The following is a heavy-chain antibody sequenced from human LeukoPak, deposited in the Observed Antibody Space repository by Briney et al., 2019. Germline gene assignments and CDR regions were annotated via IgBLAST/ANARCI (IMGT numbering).Heavy chain of an antibody. CDR2: IGESGETT. V-gene: IGHV3-23*01. Sequence: PGGSLRLSCAASGFTFSRHTMTWVRQAPGKGLEWVSCIGESGETTYYADSVKGRFTISRDNSKNTLHLQLNSLRAEDAAVYYCARDKYFGVMDVWGKGTTVTISS. CDR1: GFTFSRHT. J-gene: IGHJ6*03. D-gene: IGHD3-10*01. CDR3: ARDKYFGVMDV.